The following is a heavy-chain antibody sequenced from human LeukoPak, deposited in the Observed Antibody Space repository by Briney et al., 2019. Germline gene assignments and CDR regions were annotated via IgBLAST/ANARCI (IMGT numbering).Heavy chain of an antibody. D-gene: IGHD4-11*01. V-gene: IGHV1-18*01. CDR1: GYTFTNYG. Sequence: ASVKVSCKASGYTFTNYGVSWVRQAPGQGLEWMGWISAYNGYTNYAQKFQFRVTMTIDTSTSTAYMELRSLTSDDTAVYYCARDKAVTTEVTQYFQHWGQGTLVTVSS. CDR3: ARDKAVTTEVTQYFQH. J-gene: IGHJ1*01. CDR2: ISAYNGYT.